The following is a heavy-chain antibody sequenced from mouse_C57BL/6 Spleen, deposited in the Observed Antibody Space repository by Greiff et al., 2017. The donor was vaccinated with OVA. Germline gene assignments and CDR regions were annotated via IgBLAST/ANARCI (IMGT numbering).Heavy chain of an antibody. J-gene: IGHJ2*01. CDR1: GYTFTDYY. D-gene: IGHD2-3*01. CDR3: AKSYDGYYVGYFDY. CDR2: INPNNGGT. Sequence: VQLQQSGPELVKPGASVKISCKASGYTFTDYYMNWVKQSHGKSLEWIGDINPNNGGTSYNQKFKGKATLTVDKSSSTAYMELRSLTSEDSAVYYCAKSYDGYYVGYFDYWGQGTTLTVSS. V-gene: IGHV1-26*01.